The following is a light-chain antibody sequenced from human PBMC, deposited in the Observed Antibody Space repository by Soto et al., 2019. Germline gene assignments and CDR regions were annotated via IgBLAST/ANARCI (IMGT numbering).Light chain of an antibody. CDR2: AAS. J-gene: IGKJ4*01. CDR3: QKYNSAPLT. CDR1: QAIGVY. Sequence: DIQVTQSPSSLSASLGDRVTITCRATQAIGVYLAWFQQQPGKVPKLLIYAASAFQSGVPSRFSGSGSGTDFTLTISSLQPEDIATYYCQKYNSAPLTFGGGTKVEI. V-gene: IGKV1-27*01.